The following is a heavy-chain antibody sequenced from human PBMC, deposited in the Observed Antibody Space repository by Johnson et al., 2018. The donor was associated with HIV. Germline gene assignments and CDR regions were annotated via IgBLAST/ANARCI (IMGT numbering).Heavy chain of an antibody. CDR2: ISGSGGST. CDR3: AKEGADYNFWSGYSSNAFDI. J-gene: IGHJ3*02. Sequence: VQLVESGGGLVQPGGSLRLSCAASGFTFSSYAMSWVRQAPGKGLEWVSAISGSGGSTYYADSVKGRFTISRDNSKNTLYLQMNSLRAEDTAVYYCAKEGADYNFWSGYSSNAFDIWGQGTMVTVS. D-gene: IGHD3-3*01. V-gene: IGHV3-23*04. CDR1: GFTFSSYA.